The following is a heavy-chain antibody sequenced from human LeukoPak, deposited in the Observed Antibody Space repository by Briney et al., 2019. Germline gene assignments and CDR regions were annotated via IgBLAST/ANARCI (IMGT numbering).Heavy chain of an antibody. J-gene: IGHJ4*02. CDR1: GYTFSGNY. V-gene: IGHV1-2*02. D-gene: IGHD1-26*01. Sequence: ASVKVSCKASGYTFSGNYLHWVRQAPGQGLEWMGLIIPNSGGTNYAQKFQGRVTMTRDTSISTAYMALSSLKSDDTAVYYCARDLGGSLLVFDYWGQGTLVTVSS. CDR3: ARDLGGSLLVFDY. CDR2: IIPNSGGT.